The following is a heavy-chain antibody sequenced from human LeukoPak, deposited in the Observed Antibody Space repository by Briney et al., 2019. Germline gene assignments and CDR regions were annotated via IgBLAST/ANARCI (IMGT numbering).Heavy chain of an antibody. CDR1: GYTFTSYG. D-gene: IGHD5-18*01. Sequence: ASVKVSCKASGYTFTSYGISWVRQPPGQGLEWMGWISAYNGNTNYAQKLQGRVTMTTDTSTSTAYMELRSLRSDDTAVYYCARDSLQLWSDDAFDIWGQGTMVTVSS. V-gene: IGHV1-18*01. J-gene: IGHJ3*02. CDR2: ISAYNGNT. CDR3: ARDSLQLWSDDAFDI.